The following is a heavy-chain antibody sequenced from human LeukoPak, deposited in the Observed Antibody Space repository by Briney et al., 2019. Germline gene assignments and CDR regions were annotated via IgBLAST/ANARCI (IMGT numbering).Heavy chain of an antibody. V-gene: IGHV4-31*03. CDR3: ARDPALRPDRSYNWFDP. CDR2: IYYSGST. J-gene: IGHJ5*02. CDR1: GGSISSGGYY. Sequence: PSQTLSLTCTVSGGSISSGGYYWSWIRQHPGKGLEWIGYIYYSGSTYYNPSLKSRVTISVDTSKNQFSLKLSSVTAADTAVYYCARDPALRPDRSYNWFDPWGQGTLVTVSS. D-gene: IGHD3-16*02.